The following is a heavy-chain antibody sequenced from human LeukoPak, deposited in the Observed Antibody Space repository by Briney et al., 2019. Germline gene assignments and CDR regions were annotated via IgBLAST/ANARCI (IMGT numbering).Heavy chain of an antibody. J-gene: IGHJ4*02. D-gene: IGHD2-2*02. CDR2: ISYDGSNK. V-gene: IGHV3-30-3*01. Sequence: PGRSLRLSCAASGFTFSSYAMHWVRQAPGKGLEWVAVISYDGSNKYYADSVKGRFTISRDNSKNTLYLQMNSLRAEDTAVYYCAKDQVYCSSTSCYNGEAAFDYWGQGTLVTVSS. CDR1: GFTFSSYA. CDR3: AKDQVYCSSTSCYNGEAAFDY.